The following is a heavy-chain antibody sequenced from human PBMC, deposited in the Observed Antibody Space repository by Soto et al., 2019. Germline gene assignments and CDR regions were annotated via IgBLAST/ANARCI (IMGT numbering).Heavy chain of an antibody. CDR2: ISYDGSNK. J-gene: IGHJ3*02. CDR1: GFTFSRYG. V-gene: IGHV3-30*18. D-gene: IGHD5-12*01. Sequence: PGGSLRLSCAASGFTFSRYGMHWLRQAPGKGLEWVAVISYDGSNKYYADSVKGRLTISRDNSKNTLYLQTNSLRGEDTAVYYCAKDNGSGCDWLRVGDASDIWGQGT. CDR3: AKDNGSGCDWLRVGDASDI.